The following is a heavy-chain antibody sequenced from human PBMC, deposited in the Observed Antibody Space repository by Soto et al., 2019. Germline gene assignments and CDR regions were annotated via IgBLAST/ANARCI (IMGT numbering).Heavy chain of an antibody. CDR2: INHSGST. D-gene: IGHD6-25*01. J-gene: IGHJ4*02. Sequence: SETLSLTCAVYGGSFSGYYWSWIRQPPGKGLEWIGEINHSGSTNYNPSLKSRVSISVDTSKNQVSLELSSVTVADTAVYYCVRGADHYKCGFRGQGTQVTVSS. CDR3: VRGADHYKCGF. CDR1: GGSFSGYY. V-gene: IGHV4-34*01.